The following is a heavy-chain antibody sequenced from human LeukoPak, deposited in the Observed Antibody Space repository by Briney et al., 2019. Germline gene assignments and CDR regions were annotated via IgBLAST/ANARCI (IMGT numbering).Heavy chain of an antibody. CDR2: IYYSGST. D-gene: IGHD2-2*01. J-gene: IGHJ3*02. Sequence: TASETLSLTCTVSGGSISSYYWSWIRQPPGKGLEWIGYIYYSGSTNYNPSLKSRVTISVDTSKNQFSLKLSSVTAADTAVYYCAALYCSSTSCMVGAPGAFDIWGQGTMVTVSS. CDR3: AALYCSSTSCMVGAPGAFDI. CDR1: GGSISSYY. V-gene: IGHV4-59*01.